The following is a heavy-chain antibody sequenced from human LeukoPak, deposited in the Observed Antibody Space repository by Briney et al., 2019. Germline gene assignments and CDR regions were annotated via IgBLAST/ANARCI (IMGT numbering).Heavy chain of an antibody. Sequence: ASVKVSCKASGYTFTSYAMHWVRQAPGQRLEWMGWINAGNGNTTYSQKFQGRVTITRNTSASTAYMKLSSRRSEDTAGNYCARGHGSGWPRDWGQGTLVTASS. V-gene: IGHV1-3*01. D-gene: IGHD6-19*01. CDR1: GYTFTSYA. CDR2: INAGNGNT. CDR3: ARGHGSGWPRD. J-gene: IGHJ4*02.